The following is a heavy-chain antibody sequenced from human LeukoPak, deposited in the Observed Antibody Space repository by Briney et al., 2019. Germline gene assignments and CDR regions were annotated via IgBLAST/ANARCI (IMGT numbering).Heavy chain of an antibody. Sequence: PGWSLRLSCAASGFTFSSYWMSWVRQAPWKGREGVANRKQGGREKYYVDSVKGRFTISRDNAKNSLYLQMNSLRAEDTAVYYCARVSPNTVTNLPYFDYWGQGTPVPVSS. J-gene: IGHJ4*02. CDR3: ARVSPNTVTNLPYFDY. CDR1: GFTFSSYW. CDR2: RKQGGREK. D-gene: IGHD4-17*01. V-gene: IGHV3-7*01.